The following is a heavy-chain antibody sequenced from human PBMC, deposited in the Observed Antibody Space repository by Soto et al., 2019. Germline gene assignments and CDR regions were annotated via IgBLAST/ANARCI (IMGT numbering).Heavy chain of an antibody. CDR1: GGSISSSSYY. CDR3: ARLSIPGPAHY. Sequence: SETLSLTCTVSGGSISSSSYYWGWIRQPPGKGLEWIGSIYYSGSTYYNPSLKSRVTISVDTSKNQFSLKLSSVTAADTAVYYCARLSIPGPAHYWGQGTLVTVSS. V-gene: IGHV4-39*01. J-gene: IGHJ4*02. CDR2: IYYSGST.